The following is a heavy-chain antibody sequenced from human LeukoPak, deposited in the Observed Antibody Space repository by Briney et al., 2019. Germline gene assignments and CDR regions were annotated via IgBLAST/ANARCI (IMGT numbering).Heavy chain of an antibody. J-gene: IGHJ4*02. D-gene: IGHD5-12*01. Sequence: SETLSLTCTVSGGSISTYYWSWIRQPPGKGLEWIGYIHYSGTTNYNPSLKNRVTISLDTSKNKFSPNLSSVTAADTAVYYCARMGGYSGYATHWGQGTLVTVSS. V-gene: IGHV4-59*08. CDR1: GGSISTYY. CDR3: ARMGGYSGYATH. CDR2: IHYSGTT.